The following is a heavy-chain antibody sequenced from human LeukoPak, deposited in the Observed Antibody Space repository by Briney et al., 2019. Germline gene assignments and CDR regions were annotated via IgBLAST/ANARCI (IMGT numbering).Heavy chain of an antibody. V-gene: IGHV3-23*01. J-gene: IGHJ4*02. D-gene: IGHD4-17*01. CDR3: AKDLVYDYGDYGGRGFFDY. CDR1: GFTFSSYT. Sequence: GGSLRLSCAASGFTFSSYTMSWVRQAPGKGLEWVSAISGSGGSTYYADSVKGRFTISRDNSKNTLYLQMNSLRAEDTAVYYCAKDLVYDYGDYGGRGFFDYWGQGTLVTVSS. CDR2: ISGSGGST.